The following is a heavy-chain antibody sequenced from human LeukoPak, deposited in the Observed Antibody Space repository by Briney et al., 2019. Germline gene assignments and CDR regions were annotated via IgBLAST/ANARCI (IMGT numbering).Heavy chain of an antibody. J-gene: IGHJ6*02. CDR1: GGTFSSYA. V-gene: IGHV1-69*04. CDR3: ARALYPAATNYGMDV. CDR2: IIPILGIA. D-gene: IGHD6-13*01. Sequence: SVKVSCKASGGTFSSYAISWVRQAPGQGLEWMGRIIPILGIANYAQKFQGRVTITADKSTSTAYMELSSLRSEDTAVYYCARALYPAATNYGMDVWGQGTTVTVSS.